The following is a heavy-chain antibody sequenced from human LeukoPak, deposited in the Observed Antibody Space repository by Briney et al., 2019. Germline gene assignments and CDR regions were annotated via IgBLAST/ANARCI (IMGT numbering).Heavy chain of an antibody. D-gene: IGHD3-22*01. CDR2: INPNSGGT. J-gene: IGHJ4*02. Sequence: ASVKVSCKASGYTFTDYYMHWVRQAPGQGLEWMGWINPNSGGTNYAQKFQGRVTMTRDTSISTAYMELSRLRSDDTAVYYCARIYYDSSGYYNGADYWGQGTLVTVSS. CDR3: ARIYYDSSGYYNGADY. CDR1: GYTFTDYY. V-gene: IGHV1-2*02.